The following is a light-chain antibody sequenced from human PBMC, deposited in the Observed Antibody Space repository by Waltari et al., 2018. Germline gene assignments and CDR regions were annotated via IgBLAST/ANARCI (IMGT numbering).Light chain of an antibody. V-gene: IGLV2-14*03. CDR2: DVN. J-gene: IGLJ1*01. CDR1: PRHIGGYNY. CDR3: SSYTSSSTFV. Sequence: QSALTPPASVSGSPGQSTTISGTGTPRHIGGYNYASWYQHHPGKTPKLMIYDVNHRPSGDSDRFSGSKSGNTASLTISGLQAEDEADYYCSSYTSSSTFVFGTGTKVTVL.